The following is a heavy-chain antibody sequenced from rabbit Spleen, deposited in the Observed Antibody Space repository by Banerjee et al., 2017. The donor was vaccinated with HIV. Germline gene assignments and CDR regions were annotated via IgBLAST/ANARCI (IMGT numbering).Heavy chain of an antibody. J-gene: IGHJ4*01. CDR3: ARDGVGGSYFAL. Sequence: QSLEESGGDLVKPGGSLTLTCKASGFSFINKHVMCWVRQAPGKGLECIACIYGGVIGSTYYATWAKGRFTISKTSSTTLTLQMTSLTAADTATYFCARDGVGGSYFALWGPGTLVTVS. V-gene: IGHV1S40*01. CDR1: GFSFINKHV. D-gene: IGHD8-1*01. CDR2: IYGGVIGST.